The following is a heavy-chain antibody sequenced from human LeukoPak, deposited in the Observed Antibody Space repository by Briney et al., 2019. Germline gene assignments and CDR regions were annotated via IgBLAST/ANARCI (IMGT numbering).Heavy chain of an antibody. J-gene: IGHJ5*02. CDR1: GFDLNTYE. CDR2: ITISGHTK. CDR3: ARGDPHADL. V-gene: IGHV3-48*03. Sequence: PGGSLRLSCAASGFDLNTYEMNWVRQAPGKGLEWIADITISGHTKNYADSVKGRFTISRDNAGTPLYLQMNSLRVEDTGVYYCARGDPHADLWGQGTLVTVSS.